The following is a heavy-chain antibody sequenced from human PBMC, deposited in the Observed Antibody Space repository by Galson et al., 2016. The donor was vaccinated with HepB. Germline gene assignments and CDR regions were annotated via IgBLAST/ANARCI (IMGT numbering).Heavy chain of an antibody. J-gene: IGHJ6*02. D-gene: IGHD2-2*01. Sequence: SLRLSCAASGFTFSSYWMHWVRQAPGKGLVWVSRINSDGSRTSYADSVKGRFTISRDNAKNTLYLQMNSLRAEDTAVYDCARERVDIVVGPAAMPGYYYYGLDFWGQGTTVTVSS. CDR2: INSDGSRT. CDR3: ARERVDIVVGPAAMPGYYYYGLDF. CDR1: GFTFSSYW. V-gene: IGHV3-74*01.